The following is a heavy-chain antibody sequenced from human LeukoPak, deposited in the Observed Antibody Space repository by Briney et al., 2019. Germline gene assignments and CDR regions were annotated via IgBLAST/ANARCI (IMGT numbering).Heavy chain of an antibody. D-gene: IGHD6-25*01. CDR1: GGSISSGGYS. CDR3: ARKRRGALDY. V-gene: IGHV4-30-2*01. Sequence: SQTLSLTCAVSGGSISSGGYSWSWIRQPPGKGLEWIGYIYHSGSTYYNPSLKSRVTISVDTSKNQFSLKLSSVTAADTAVYYCARKRRGALDYWGQGTLVTVSS. J-gene: IGHJ4*02. CDR2: IYHSGST.